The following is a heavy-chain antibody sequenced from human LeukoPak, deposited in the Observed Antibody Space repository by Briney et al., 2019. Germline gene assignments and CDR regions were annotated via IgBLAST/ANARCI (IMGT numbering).Heavy chain of an antibody. Sequence: PGGSLRLSCAASGFIFSSYWMHWVRQAPGKRLVWVSRINSDGSSTSYADSVKGRFTISRDNAKNTLYLQMNSLRAEDTAVYYCARRVVVPAAPYYFDYWGQGTPVTVSS. CDR2: INSDGSST. D-gene: IGHD2-2*01. J-gene: IGHJ4*02. CDR1: GFIFSSYW. V-gene: IGHV3-74*01. CDR3: ARRVVVPAAPYYFDY.